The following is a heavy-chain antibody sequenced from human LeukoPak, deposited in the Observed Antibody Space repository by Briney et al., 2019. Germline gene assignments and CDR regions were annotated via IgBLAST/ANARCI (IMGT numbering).Heavy chain of an antibody. D-gene: IGHD3-10*01. Sequence: GESLKISCKGSGYSSTSYWIGWVRQMPGKGLEWMGIIYPGDSDTRYSPSFQGQVTISADKSISTAYLQWSSLKASDTAMYYCARSNAIVYYYNSANFDYWGQGTLVTVSS. J-gene: IGHJ4*02. V-gene: IGHV5-51*01. CDR1: GYSSTSYW. CDR2: IYPGDSDT. CDR3: ARSNAIVYYYNSANFDY.